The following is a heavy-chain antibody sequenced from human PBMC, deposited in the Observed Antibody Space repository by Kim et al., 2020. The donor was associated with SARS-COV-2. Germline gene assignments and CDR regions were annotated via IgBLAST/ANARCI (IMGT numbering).Heavy chain of an antibody. J-gene: IGHJ6*02. Sequence: GESLKISCKGSGYSFTSYWIGWVRQMPGKGLEWMGIIYPGDSDTRYSPSFQGQVTISADKSISTAYLQWSSLKASDTAMYYCARLAYYYGSGSYRYGGMDVWGQGTTVTVSS. D-gene: IGHD3-10*01. CDR2: IYPGDSDT. CDR1: GYSFTSYW. CDR3: ARLAYYYGSGSYRYGGMDV. V-gene: IGHV5-51*01.